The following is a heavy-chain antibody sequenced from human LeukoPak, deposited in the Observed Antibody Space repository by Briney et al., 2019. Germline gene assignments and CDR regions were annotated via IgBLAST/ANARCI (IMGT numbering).Heavy chain of an antibody. D-gene: IGHD6-13*01. J-gene: IGHJ4*02. V-gene: IGHV4-34*01. CDR3: ARVGYSSSWYVY. Sequence: SETLSHTCAVYGGSFSGYYWSWIRQPPGKGLEWIGEINHSGSTNYNPSLKSRVTISVDTSKNQFSLKLSSVTAADTAVYYCARVGYSSSWYVYWGQETLVTVSS. CDR2: INHSGST. CDR1: GGSFSGYY.